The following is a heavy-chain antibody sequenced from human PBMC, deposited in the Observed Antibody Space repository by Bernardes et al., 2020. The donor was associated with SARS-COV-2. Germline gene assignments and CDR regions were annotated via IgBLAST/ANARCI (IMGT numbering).Heavy chain of an antibody. V-gene: IGHV3-21*01. CDR3: ARGGDCGSTRCPTGMDV. CDR1: GFTFSTYS. D-gene: IGHD2-2*01. J-gene: IGHJ6*02. Sequence: GGSLSLSCAASGFTFSTYSLNWVRQAPGKGLEWVSSISISSTYIYYTDSVKGRFTISRDNAKNSLYLQMNSLRAGDTAVYYCARGGDCGSTRCPTGMDVCGQGTTVTVSS. CDR2: ISISSTYI.